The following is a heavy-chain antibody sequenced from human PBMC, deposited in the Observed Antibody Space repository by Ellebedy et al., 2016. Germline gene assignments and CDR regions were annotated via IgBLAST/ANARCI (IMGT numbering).Heavy chain of an antibody. CDR3: ARVASGSYVY. J-gene: IGHJ4*02. Sequence: SETLSLTCTASGGSISSSSSSWGWIRQPPGTGLEWIGSISYSGRTYYNSSLKRRFTISVDTSKNQFSLKLSSVTAADTAVYYCARVASGSYVYWGQGTLVTVSS. D-gene: IGHD1-26*01. CDR2: ISYSGRT. CDR1: GGSISSSSSS. V-gene: IGHV4-39*01.